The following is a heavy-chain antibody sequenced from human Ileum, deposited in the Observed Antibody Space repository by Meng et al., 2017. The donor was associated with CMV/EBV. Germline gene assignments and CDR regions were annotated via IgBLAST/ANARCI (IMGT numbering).Heavy chain of an antibody. V-gene: IGHV4-4*07. Sequence: QVRLQGSVPGLVRPSEHLSLTCTVSGDSLSTSSWNWIRQSAGSRLEWIGRICGTGTTNYNPSFKSRVTLSLDKSKNQFSLKLSSVTAADTAVYYCARRIREVREISWENWLAPWGQGTLVTVSS. CDR2: ICGTGTT. CDR3: ARRIREVREISWENWLAP. D-gene: IGHD3-10*01. J-gene: IGHJ5*02. CDR1: GDSLSTSS.